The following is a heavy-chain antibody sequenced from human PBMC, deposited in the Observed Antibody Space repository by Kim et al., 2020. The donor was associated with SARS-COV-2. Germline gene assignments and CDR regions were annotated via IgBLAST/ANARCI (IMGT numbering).Heavy chain of an antibody. D-gene: IGHD6-19*01. Sequence: GGSLRLSCAASGFTFSSYSMNWVRQAPGKGLEWVSSISSSSSYIYYADSVKGRFTISRDNAKNSLYLQMNSLRAEDTAVYYCARVPGIAVAGGIDYWGQGTLVTVSS. CDR2: ISSSSSYI. J-gene: IGHJ4*02. CDR1: GFTFSSYS. V-gene: IGHV3-21*01. CDR3: ARVPGIAVAGGIDY.